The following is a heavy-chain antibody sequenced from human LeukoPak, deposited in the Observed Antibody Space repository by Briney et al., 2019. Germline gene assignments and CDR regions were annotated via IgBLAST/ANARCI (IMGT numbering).Heavy chain of an antibody. CDR1: GGSISSSNW. J-gene: IGHJ4*02. D-gene: IGHD5-12*01. CDR2: IYHSGST. Sequence: SETLSLTCAVSGGSISSSNWWSWVRQPPGKGLEWIGEIYHSGSTNYNPSLKSRVTISVDKSKNQFSLKLSSVTAADTAVYFCARYYSGSDYYDYWGQGALVTVSS. V-gene: IGHV4-4*02. CDR3: ARYYSGSDYYDY.